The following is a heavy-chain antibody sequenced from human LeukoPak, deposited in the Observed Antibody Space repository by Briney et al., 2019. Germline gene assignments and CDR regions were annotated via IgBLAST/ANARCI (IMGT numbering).Heavy chain of an antibody. CDR1: GYTFTSYG. CDR2: ISAYNGNT. Sequence: ASVKVSCKASGYTFTSYGISWVRQAPGQGLEWMGWISAYNGNTNYAQKLQGRGTMTTDASTSTACMELRSLRSDDTAVYYCARTSLENDYGGNDYWGQGTLVTVSS. D-gene: IGHD4-23*01. CDR3: ARTSLENDYGGNDY. V-gene: IGHV1-18*01. J-gene: IGHJ4*02.